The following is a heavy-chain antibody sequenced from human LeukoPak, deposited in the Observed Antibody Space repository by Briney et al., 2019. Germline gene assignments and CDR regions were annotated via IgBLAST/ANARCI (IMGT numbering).Heavy chain of an antibody. Sequence: GGSLRLSCAASGFTFSSYSMNWVHQAPGKGLEWVSYISSSSSTIYYADSVKGRFTISRDNAKNSLYLQMNSLRAEDTAVYYCARGVVVVVAATYNWFDPWGQGTLVTVSS. D-gene: IGHD2-15*01. CDR2: ISSSSSTI. J-gene: IGHJ5*02. CDR3: ARGVVVVVAATYNWFDP. CDR1: GFTFSSYS. V-gene: IGHV3-48*01.